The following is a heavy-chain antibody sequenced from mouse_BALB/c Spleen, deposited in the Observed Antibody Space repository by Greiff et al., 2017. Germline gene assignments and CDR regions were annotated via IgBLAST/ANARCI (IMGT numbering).Heavy chain of an antibody. Sequence: EVQVVESGGGLVQPGGSRKLSCAASGFTFSSFGMHWVRQAPEKGLEWVAYISSGSSTIYYADTVKGRFTISRDNPKNTLFLQMTSLRSEDTAMYYCARAGCIEITTDGVYAMDYWGQGTSVTVSS. CDR3: ARAGCIEITTDGVYAMDY. CDR1: GFTFSSFG. D-gene: IGHD2-4*01. CDR2: ISSGSSTI. V-gene: IGHV5-17*02. J-gene: IGHJ4*01.